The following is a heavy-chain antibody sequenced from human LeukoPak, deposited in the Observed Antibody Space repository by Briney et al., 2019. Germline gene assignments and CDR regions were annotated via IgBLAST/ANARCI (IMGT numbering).Heavy chain of an antibody. CDR1: GYSFPGKY. CDR3: ARGQYRYAFYY. CDR2: INPNSGDT. D-gene: IGHD5-18*01. Sequence: ASVKVSCKASGYSFPGKYMHWVRQAPGQGLEWMGWINPNSGDTKFAQKFQGRVTMTRDTSISTAYMDLSSLTSDDTAVYFCARGQYRYAFYYWGQGTLVTVSS. V-gene: IGHV1-2*02. J-gene: IGHJ4*02.